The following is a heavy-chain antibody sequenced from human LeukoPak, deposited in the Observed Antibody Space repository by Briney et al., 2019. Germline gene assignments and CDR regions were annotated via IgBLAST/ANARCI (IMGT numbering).Heavy chain of an antibody. D-gene: IGHD2-21*02. Sequence: GGSLRLSCAASGFTFSSYAMSWVRQAPGKGLEWVSAISGSGGSTYYADSVEGRFTISRDNSKNTLYLQMNSLRAEDTAVYYCATLSVVVTAAYFDYWGQGTLVTVSS. J-gene: IGHJ4*02. CDR3: ATLSVVVTAAYFDY. CDR2: ISGSGGST. CDR1: GFTFSSYA. V-gene: IGHV3-23*01.